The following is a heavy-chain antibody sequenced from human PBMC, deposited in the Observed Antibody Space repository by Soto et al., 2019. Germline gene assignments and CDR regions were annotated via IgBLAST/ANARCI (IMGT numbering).Heavy chain of an antibody. Sequence: SLKVSCKASGGTFSSYAISWVRQAPGQGLEWMGGIIPIFGTANYAQKFQGRVTITADESTSTAYMELSSLRSEDTAVYYCASDYYGSSGYYHAYDYWGQGTLVTVSS. J-gene: IGHJ4*02. D-gene: IGHD3-22*01. CDR2: IIPIFGTA. CDR3: ASDYYGSSGYYHAYDY. V-gene: IGHV1-69*13. CDR1: GGTFSSYA.